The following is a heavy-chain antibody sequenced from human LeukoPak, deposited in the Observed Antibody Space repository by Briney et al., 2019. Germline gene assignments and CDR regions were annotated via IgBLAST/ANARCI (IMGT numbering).Heavy chain of an antibody. CDR3: AKDIRVWELLEGFDC. CDR2: MQYDGSVK. CDR1: GFTFSNYG. D-gene: IGHD1-26*01. V-gene: IGHV3-30*02. J-gene: IGHJ4*02. Sequence: PGGSLRLPCAASGFTFSNYGIHWVRQAPGRGLEWVTFMQYDGSVKFYADSVMGRFTISRDNAKNSLYLQMNSLRAEDTALYYCAKDIRVWELLEGFDCWGQGTLVTVSS.